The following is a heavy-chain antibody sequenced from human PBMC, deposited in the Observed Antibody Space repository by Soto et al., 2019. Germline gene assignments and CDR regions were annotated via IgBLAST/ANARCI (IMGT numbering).Heavy chain of an antibody. CDR1: GFSFSKYG. D-gene: IGHD3-10*01. CDR2: ISHDGSEK. V-gene: IGHV3-33*08. Sequence: GGSLRLSCGASGFSFSKYGMHWVRQAPGEGLEWLSLISHDGSEKWYAESVKGRFTISRDNSKNTLYLQMNSLRAEDTAVYYCATFGGLLLWFGENPDAFEIWGQGT. J-gene: IGHJ3*02. CDR3: ATFGGLLLWFGENPDAFEI.